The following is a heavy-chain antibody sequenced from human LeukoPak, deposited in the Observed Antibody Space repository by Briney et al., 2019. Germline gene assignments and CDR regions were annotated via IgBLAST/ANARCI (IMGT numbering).Heavy chain of an antibody. D-gene: IGHD3-10*01. CDR3: AIWFGELNY. CDR1: GFTFSRYN. CDR2: ISSSSSYK. Sequence: PGGSLRLSCAASGFTFSRYNMNWVRQAPGKGLEWVSSISSSSSYKYCADSVKGRFTISRDNAKNALYLQMNDLRAKDTAVYYCAIWFGELNYWGQGTLVTVSS. V-gene: IGHV3-21*01. J-gene: IGHJ4*02.